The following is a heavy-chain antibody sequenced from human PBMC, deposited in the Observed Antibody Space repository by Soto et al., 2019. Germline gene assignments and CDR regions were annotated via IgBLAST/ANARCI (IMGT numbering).Heavy chain of an antibody. J-gene: IGHJ5*02. Sequence: SETLSLTCAVSGYSISSGYYWGCLRQPPGKGLEWIGSIDHGGSTYYNPSLNSRVTLSIDMTNNHVSLILNSVTAADTAVYYCARVGPWVPYYYDSSPYTFENWFDPWGQGTLVTVSS. V-gene: IGHV4-38-2*01. D-gene: IGHD3-22*01. CDR3: ARVGPWVPYYYDSSPYTFENWFDP. CDR2: IDHGGST. CDR1: GYSISSGYY.